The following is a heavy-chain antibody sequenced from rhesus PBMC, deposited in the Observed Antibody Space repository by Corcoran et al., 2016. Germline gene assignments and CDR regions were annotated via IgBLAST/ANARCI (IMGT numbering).Heavy chain of an antibody. CDR2: IDGNSAST. CDR3: ARGALYEDDYGYYRYNSLDV. J-gene: IGHJ5-2*02. D-gene: IGHD3-9*01. V-gene: IGHV4-73*01. CDR1: GGSISGYYY. Sequence: QVKLQQWGEGLVKPSETLSLTCAVYGGSISGYYYWSWIRQAPGTGLEWIGNIDGNSASTNTNPSPKNRVTISKDTSKNQFSLKPSSVTAADTAVYYCARGALYEDDYGYYRYNSLDVWGRGVLVTVSS.